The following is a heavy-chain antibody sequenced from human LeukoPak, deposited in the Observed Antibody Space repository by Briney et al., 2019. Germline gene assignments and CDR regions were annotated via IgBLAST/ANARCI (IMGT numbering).Heavy chain of an antibody. J-gene: IGHJ4*02. V-gene: IGHV3-7*03. CDR3: ARAPRDSMYGQCDY. D-gene: IGHD3-22*01. Sequence: PGGSLRLSCVVSGFTFSDFWMSWVRQAPGKGLEWVANIKQDASEKNYVDSVKGRFTISRDNAKNLLYLQMNSLRAEDTAVYYCARAPRDSMYGQCDYWGQGTLVTVSS. CDR1: GFTFSDFW. CDR2: IKQDASEK.